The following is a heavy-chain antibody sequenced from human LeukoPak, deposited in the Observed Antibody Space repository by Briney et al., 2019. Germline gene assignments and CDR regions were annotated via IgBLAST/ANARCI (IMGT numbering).Heavy chain of an antibody. J-gene: IGHJ5*02. CDR3: ARDGDYYDSSGYYFTQFDP. Sequence: SETLSLTCTVSGGSISNYYWSWIRQPAGKGLEWIGRIYTSGSTNYNPSLKSRATMSVDTSKNQFSLKLSSVTAADTAVYYCARDGDYYDSSGYYFTQFDPWGQGTLVTVSS. V-gene: IGHV4-4*07. CDR1: GGSISNYY. CDR2: IYTSGST. D-gene: IGHD3-22*01.